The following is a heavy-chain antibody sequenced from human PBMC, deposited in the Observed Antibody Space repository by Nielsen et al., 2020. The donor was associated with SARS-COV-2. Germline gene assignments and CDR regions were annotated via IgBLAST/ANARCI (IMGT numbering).Heavy chain of an antibody. CDR1: GFTFSSYW. J-gene: IGHJ6*02. V-gene: IGHV3-74*01. CDR3: ARDRVYYGLDV. D-gene: IGHD1-14*01. CDR2: INSDGSST. Sequence: GESLKISCAASGFTFSSYWMYWVRQAPGKGLVWVSRINSDGSSTSYADSVKGRFTISRLDSKNTVYLQMNSLRPEDTAVYYCARDRVYYGLDVWGQGTTVTVSS.